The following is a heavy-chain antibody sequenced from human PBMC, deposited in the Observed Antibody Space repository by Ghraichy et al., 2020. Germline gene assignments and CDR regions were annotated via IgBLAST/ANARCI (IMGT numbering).Heavy chain of an antibody. J-gene: IGHJ4*02. CDR3: ARGRFCSGGSCYFDY. V-gene: IGHV3-7*01. D-gene: IGHD2-15*01. CDR2: IKYDVSEK. CDR1: GFIFNSYW. Sequence: GGSLRLSCAASGFIFNSYWMSWVRQAPGKGLEWVANIKYDVSEKYYVDSVKGRFTISRDNAKNSMYLQMNSLRVEDTAVYYCARGRFCSGGSCYFDYWGQGTLVTVSS.